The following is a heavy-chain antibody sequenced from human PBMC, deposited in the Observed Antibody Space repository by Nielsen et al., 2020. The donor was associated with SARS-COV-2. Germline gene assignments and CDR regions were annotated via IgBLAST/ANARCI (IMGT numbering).Heavy chain of an antibody. Sequence: GGSLRLSCAASGFRFSGYWMSWVRQAPGKGLEWVANINEDGSERYYVDSVKGRFTISRDNAKNSLYLQLNILRAEDTAVYYCAEGGVDYGDPRHGWFDSWGQGTLVTVSS. D-gene: IGHD4-17*01. CDR1: GFRFSGYW. V-gene: IGHV3-7*03. CDR3: AEGGVDYGDPRHGWFDS. J-gene: IGHJ5*01. CDR2: INEDGSER.